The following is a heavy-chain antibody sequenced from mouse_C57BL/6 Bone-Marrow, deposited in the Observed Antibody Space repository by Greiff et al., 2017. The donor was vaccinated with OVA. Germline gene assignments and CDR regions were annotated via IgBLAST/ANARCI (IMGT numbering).Heavy chain of an antibody. CDR1: GFSLTSYA. V-gene: IGHV2-9-1*01. Sequence: VQLQQSGPGLVAPSQSLSITCTVSGFSLTSYAISWVRQPPGKGLEWLGVIWTGGGTNYNSALKSRLSISKDNSKSQVFLKMNSLQTDDTARYYCATPYYYGSSLYAMDYWGQGTSVTVSS. CDR3: ATPYYYGSSLYAMDY. D-gene: IGHD1-1*01. CDR2: IWTGGGT. J-gene: IGHJ4*01.